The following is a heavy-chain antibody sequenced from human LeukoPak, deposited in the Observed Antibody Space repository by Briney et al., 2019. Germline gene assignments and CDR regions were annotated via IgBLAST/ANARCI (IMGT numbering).Heavy chain of an antibody. D-gene: IGHD3-10*01. CDR2: IYHSGTT. J-gene: IGHJ5*02. CDR3: ARDLGREFDP. Sequence: KASETLSLTCTVSGDSMTRGGYYWSWVRQHPGKGLEWIGFIYHSGTTFYNPSLEGRAAISVDTSQNQFSLKLTSVTAADTAVYYCARDLGREFDPWGQGTLVTVSS. V-gene: IGHV4-31*03. CDR1: GDSMTRGGYY.